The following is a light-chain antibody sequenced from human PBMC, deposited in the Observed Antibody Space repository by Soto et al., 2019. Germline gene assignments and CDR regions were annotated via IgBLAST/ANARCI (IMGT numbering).Light chain of an antibody. Sequence: EIVLTQSPATLSLSPGXXATXSXRASQSVSSYLAWYQQKPGQAPRLLIYDASNRATGIPARFSGSGSGTDFTLTISSLEPEDFAVYYCQQRSNWPPITFGQGTRLEIK. CDR3: QQRSNWPPIT. V-gene: IGKV3-11*01. CDR1: QSVSSY. CDR2: DAS. J-gene: IGKJ5*01.